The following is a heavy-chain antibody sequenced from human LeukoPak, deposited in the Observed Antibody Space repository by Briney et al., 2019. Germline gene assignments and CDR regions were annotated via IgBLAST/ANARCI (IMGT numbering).Heavy chain of an antibody. V-gene: IGHV4-39*01. CDR2: IYSSGNT. CDR3: AKSGGSGLIDY. J-gene: IGHJ4*02. Sequence: PSETLSLTCTVSGGSISSSSYYWGWVRQPPGKGLEWIGNIYSSGNTYYNASLKSRVTIYIDTSKNQLSLNLSSVTAADTAVYYCAKSGGSGLIDYWGQGTLVTVSS. CDR1: GGSISSSSYY. D-gene: IGHD1-26*01.